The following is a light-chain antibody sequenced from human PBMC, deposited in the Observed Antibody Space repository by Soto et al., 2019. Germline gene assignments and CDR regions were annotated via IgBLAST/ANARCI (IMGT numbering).Light chain of an antibody. Sequence: EIVLTQSPATLSLSPGERATLSCRASQSVSIYLAWYQQKPGQAPSLLIYDAYNRATGIPARFSGRGSGTDFTLTISSLEPEDFAVYYCHQRSEWPLTFGGGTKVEIK. CDR1: QSVSIY. V-gene: IGKV3-11*01. CDR3: HQRSEWPLT. CDR2: DAY. J-gene: IGKJ4*01.